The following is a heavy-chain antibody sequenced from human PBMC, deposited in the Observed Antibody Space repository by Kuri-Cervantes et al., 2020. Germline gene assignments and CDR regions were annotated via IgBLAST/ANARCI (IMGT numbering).Heavy chain of an antibody. CDR3: ARDLVALDPYYYYGMDV. V-gene: IGHV4-31*03. J-gene: IGHJ6*02. CDR2: IYYSGST. Sequence: SETLSLTCTVSGGSISSGGYYWSWIRQHPGKGLEWIGYIYYSGSTYYNPSLKSRVTISVDTSKNQFSLKLGSVTAADTAVYYCARDLVALDPYYYYGMDVWGQGTTVTVSS. D-gene: IGHD5-12*01. CDR1: GGSISSGGYY.